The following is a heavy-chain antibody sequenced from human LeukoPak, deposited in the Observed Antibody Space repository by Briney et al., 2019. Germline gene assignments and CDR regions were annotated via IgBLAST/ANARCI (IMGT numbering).Heavy chain of an antibody. CDR1: GFTFSSYW. D-gene: IGHD1-26*01. CDR2: IKSKTDGGTT. J-gene: IGHJ4*02. V-gene: IGHV3-15*01. CDR3: TTFKVGATRYFDY. Sequence: PGGSLRLSCAASGFTFSSYWMSWVRQAPGKGLEWVGRIKSKTDGGTTDYAAPVKGRFTISRDDSKNTLYLQMNSLKTEDTAVYYCTTFKVGATRYFDYWGQGTLVTVSS.